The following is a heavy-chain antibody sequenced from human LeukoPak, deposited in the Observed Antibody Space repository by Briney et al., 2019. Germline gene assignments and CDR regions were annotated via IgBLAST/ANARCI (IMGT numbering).Heavy chain of an antibody. CDR1: GLTFSSYA. V-gene: IGHV3-23*01. Sequence: GGSLRLSCAASGLTFSSYAMSWVRQAPGKGLEWVSAISGSGGSTYYADSVKGRFTISRDNSKNTLYLQMNSLRAEDTAVYYCARDGVRYCSGGSCYWFDPWGQGTLVTVSS. CDR2: ISGSGGST. D-gene: IGHD2-15*01. J-gene: IGHJ5*02. CDR3: ARDGVRYCSGGSCYWFDP.